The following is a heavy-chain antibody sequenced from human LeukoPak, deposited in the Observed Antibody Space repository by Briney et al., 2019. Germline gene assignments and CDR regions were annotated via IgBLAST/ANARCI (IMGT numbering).Heavy chain of an antibody. Sequence: SETLSLTCTVSGGSISTYYWSWIRQPPGKGLGWIGYIYYSGSTNYNPSLKSRVTISVDTSKNQFSLELSSVTAADTAVYYCARGYSYGYPRWYFDLWGRGTLVTVSS. J-gene: IGHJ2*01. D-gene: IGHD5-18*01. CDR2: IYYSGST. CDR1: GGSISTYY. V-gene: IGHV4-59*01. CDR3: ARGYSYGYPRWYFDL.